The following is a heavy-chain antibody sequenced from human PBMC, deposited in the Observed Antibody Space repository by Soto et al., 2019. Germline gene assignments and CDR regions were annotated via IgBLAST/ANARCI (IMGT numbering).Heavy chain of an antibody. D-gene: IGHD3-16*01. CDR1: GFTFSNCA. V-gene: IGHV3-33*08. Sequence: VQLLESGGGLVQPGGSLRLSCAASGFTFSNCAMTWVRQAPGKGLEWVAVIWYDGSNKYYADSVKGRFTISRDNSKNTLYLQMNSLRGEDTAVYYCARDPGKWGRSYYGMDVWGQGTTVTVSS. CDR2: IWYDGSNK. CDR3: ARDPGKWGRSYYGMDV. J-gene: IGHJ6*02.